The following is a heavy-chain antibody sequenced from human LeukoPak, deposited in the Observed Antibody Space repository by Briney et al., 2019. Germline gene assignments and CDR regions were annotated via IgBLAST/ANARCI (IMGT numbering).Heavy chain of an antibody. D-gene: IGHD4-17*01. CDR1: GGTFSSYA. V-gene: IGHV1-69*13. Sequence: SVKVSCKASGGTFSSYAISWVRQAPGQGLEWMGGIIPIFGTANYAQKFQGRVTITADEPTSTAYMELSSLRSEDTAVYYCARSAHDYGDRGLAFDIWGQGTMVTVSS. CDR2: IIPIFGTA. J-gene: IGHJ3*02. CDR3: ARSAHDYGDRGLAFDI.